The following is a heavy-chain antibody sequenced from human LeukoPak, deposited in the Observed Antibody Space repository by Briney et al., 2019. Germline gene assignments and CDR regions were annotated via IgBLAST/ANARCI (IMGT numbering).Heavy chain of an antibody. Sequence: ASVRVSCKVTGNTLSEFSMHWVRQSPGKGLEWMGGFDPEVGETVYAQKFQGRVTMTEDTSTETAYMELSSLRSEDTAVYYCATDLLAGGLKTFDPWGQGTLVTVSS. CDR2: FDPEVGET. CDR1: GNTLSEFS. CDR3: ATDLLAGGLKTFDP. V-gene: IGHV1-24*01. J-gene: IGHJ5*02.